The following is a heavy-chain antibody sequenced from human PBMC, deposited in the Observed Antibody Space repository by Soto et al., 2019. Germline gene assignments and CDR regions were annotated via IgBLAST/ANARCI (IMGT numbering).Heavy chain of an antibody. V-gene: IGHV4-34*01. CDR2: IKHTGSS. J-gene: IGHJ3*02. CDR3: ARGGSSDWQVALDI. D-gene: IGHD6-19*01. CDR1: TGSFSHYY. Sequence: SETLSLTCAVDTGSFSHYYWNWIRQSPGKGLEWIGKIKHTGSSSYNPSLRSRVSFSLDMSKNQFSLVLRSVTAADTAVYYRARGGSSDWQVALDIWGQGTMVTVS.